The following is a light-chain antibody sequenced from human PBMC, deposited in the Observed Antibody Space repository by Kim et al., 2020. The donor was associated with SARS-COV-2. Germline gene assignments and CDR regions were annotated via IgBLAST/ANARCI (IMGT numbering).Light chain of an antibody. J-gene: IGKJ1*01. V-gene: IGKV3-20*01. Sequence: SPGERATLSCTASQSVSSSYLACYQQKPGQAPRLLIYGASIRATGIPDMFSSSGSGTDFTLTISRLEPEDFAVYYCQHYGSSPCTFGQGTKVDIK. CDR1: QSVSSSY. CDR2: GAS. CDR3: QHYGSSPCT.